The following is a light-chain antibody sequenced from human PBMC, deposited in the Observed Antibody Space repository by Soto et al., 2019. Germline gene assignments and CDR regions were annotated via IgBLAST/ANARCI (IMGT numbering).Light chain of an antibody. V-gene: IGKV1-39*01. Sequence: DLQMTQSPSSLSASVGDRVTITCLASQSIASYLNWYQQRPGKAPKLLIYAASNLESGVPARFSGSGSETDFTLTISSLQPEDFATYYCQQTYSTPITFGQGTRLEIK. CDR2: AAS. J-gene: IGKJ5*01. CDR1: QSIASY. CDR3: QQTYSTPIT.